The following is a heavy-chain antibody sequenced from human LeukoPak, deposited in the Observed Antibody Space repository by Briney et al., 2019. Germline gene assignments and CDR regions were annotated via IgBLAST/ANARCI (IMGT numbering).Heavy chain of an antibody. CDR3: AKGDYGRWFDP. CDR1: GFTFSSYA. J-gene: IGHJ5*02. CDR2: ISGSGGST. V-gene: IGHV3-23*01. D-gene: IGHD4-17*01. Sequence: GGSLRLSCAASGFTFSSYAVSWVRHAPGKGLEWVSTISGSGGSTYYADSVKGRFTISRDNSKNTLYLQMNSLRAEDTAVYYCAKGDYGRWFDPWGQGTLVTVSS.